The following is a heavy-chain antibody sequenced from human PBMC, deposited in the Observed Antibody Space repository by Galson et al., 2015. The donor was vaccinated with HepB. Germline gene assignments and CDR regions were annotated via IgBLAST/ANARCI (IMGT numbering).Heavy chain of an antibody. CDR1: GFPFSTYT. V-gene: IGHV3-30*04. CDR2: ISYDGSKT. J-gene: IGHJ6*02. CDR3: ATFGHYYDILSGYYRPKYGRDV. Sequence: SLRLSCAASGFPFSTYTLHWVRQAPGKGLDWVAAISYDGSKTYYADSVKGRFTISRDNSKNTLYVQMSSLRAEDTAAYYCATFGHYYDILSGYYRPKYGRDVWGQGTTVTVSS. D-gene: IGHD3-9*01.